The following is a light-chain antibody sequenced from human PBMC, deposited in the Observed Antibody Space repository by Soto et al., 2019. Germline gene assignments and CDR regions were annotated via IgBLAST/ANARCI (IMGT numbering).Light chain of an antibody. Sequence: SDELTQPPSVSVSPGQTASITCSGDASAKQYAYWYQQKAGHAPILVIYKDTERPSGIPERFSGSSSGTTVTLPISGVQAEDEADYYCQSADISGPDVFGIGTKLTVL. CDR1: ASAKQY. CDR3: QSADISGPDV. V-gene: IGLV3-25*03. CDR2: KDT. J-gene: IGLJ1*01.